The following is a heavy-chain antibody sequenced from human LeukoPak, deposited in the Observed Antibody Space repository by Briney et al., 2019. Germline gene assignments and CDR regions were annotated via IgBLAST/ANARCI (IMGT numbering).Heavy chain of an antibody. V-gene: IGHV4-61*02. Sequence: SETLSLTCTVSGGSISSGSYYWSWIRQTAGKGLEWIVRIYITGSTTYNPSLKSRVTMSLDTSKNQFSLKLSSVTAADTAVYYCARRNVIVVVTAYDAFDIWGQGTMVTVSS. J-gene: IGHJ3*02. CDR1: GGSISSGSYY. CDR2: IYITGST. D-gene: IGHD2-21*02. CDR3: ARRNVIVVVTAYDAFDI.